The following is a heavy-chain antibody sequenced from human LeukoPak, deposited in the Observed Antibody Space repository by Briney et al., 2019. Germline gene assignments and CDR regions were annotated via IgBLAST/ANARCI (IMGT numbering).Heavy chain of an antibody. CDR1: GGSISSSSYY. J-gene: IGHJ5*02. CDR3: ARHYGSGGYYSNWFDP. CDR2: IYYSGST. D-gene: IGHD3-10*01. Sequence: SETLSLTCTVSGGSISSSSYYWGWIRQPPGKGLEGIGSIYYSGSTYYNPSLKSRVTISVDTSKNQFSLKLSSVTAADTAVYYCARHYGSGGYYSNWFDPWGQGTLVTVSS. V-gene: IGHV4-39*01.